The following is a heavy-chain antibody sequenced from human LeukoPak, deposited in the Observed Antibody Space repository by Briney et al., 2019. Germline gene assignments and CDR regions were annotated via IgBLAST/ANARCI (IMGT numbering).Heavy chain of an antibody. V-gene: IGHV1-2*02. CDR1: GYMFNNFG. D-gene: IGHD1-26*01. J-gene: IGHJ4*02. CDR3: ARGRRILVGDVNAGDFFDF. Sequence: ASVKVSCKASGYMFNNFGISWVRQAPGQGLDWMGWINPNSGGTYYARKFQGRVSMTRDTSISTAYMELSRLKSDDTAVFYCARGRRILVGDVNAGDFFDFWGQGTLVTVSS. CDR2: INPNSGGT.